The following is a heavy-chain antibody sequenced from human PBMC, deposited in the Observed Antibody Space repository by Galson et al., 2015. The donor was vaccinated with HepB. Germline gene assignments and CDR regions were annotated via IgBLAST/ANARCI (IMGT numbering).Heavy chain of an antibody. Sequence: SLRLSCAASGFTFSSYAMHWVRQAPGKGLEWVAVISYDGSNKYYADSVKGRFTISRDNSKNTLYLQMNSLRAEDTAVYYCARDLYYDILTGYRKPAYYYYGMDVWGQGTTVTVSS. J-gene: IGHJ6*02. CDR1: GFTFSSYA. D-gene: IGHD3-9*01. CDR2: ISYDGSNK. V-gene: IGHV3-30*04. CDR3: ARDLYYDILTGYRKPAYYYYGMDV.